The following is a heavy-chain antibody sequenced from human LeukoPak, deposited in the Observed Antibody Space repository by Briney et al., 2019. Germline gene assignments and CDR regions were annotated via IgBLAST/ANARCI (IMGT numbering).Heavy chain of an antibody. J-gene: IGHJ4*02. CDR1: GVSISSYY. D-gene: IGHD5-24*01. V-gene: IGHV4-59*01. Sequence: PSETLSLTCTVSGVSISSYYWSWIRQPPGKGLEWIGYIYYSGSTNYNPSLKSRVTISVDTSKNQFPLKLSSVTAADTAVYYCARDDGYNINDYWGQGTLVTVSS. CDR2: IYYSGST. CDR3: ARDDGYNINDY.